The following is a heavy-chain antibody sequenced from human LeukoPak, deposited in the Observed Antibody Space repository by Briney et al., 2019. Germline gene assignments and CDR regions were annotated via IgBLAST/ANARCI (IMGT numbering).Heavy chain of an antibody. J-gene: IGHJ6*03. CDR2: INNSGVT. V-gene: IGHV4-34*01. CDR3: ARGRTTVTIRPSYYYYMDV. Sequence: PSESLSLTCAVYGGSFSGYYWSWIRHPPERGLEWIGEINNSGVTNYNPTLKSRVTISVHTPKSQFSLKLSSATAAATAVYYGARGRTTVTIRPSYYYYMDVGGEGTTVTVSS. CDR1: GGSFSGYY. D-gene: IGHD4-17*01.